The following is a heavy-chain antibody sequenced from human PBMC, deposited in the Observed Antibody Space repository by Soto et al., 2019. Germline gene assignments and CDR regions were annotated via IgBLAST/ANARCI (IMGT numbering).Heavy chain of an antibody. J-gene: IGHJ4*02. CDR3: ARVLFEWLLLPGFFDY. D-gene: IGHD3-3*01. CDR1: GYTFTSYG. Sequence: QVQLVQSGAEVKKPGASVQVSCKPSGYTFTSYGISWVRQAPGQGLEWMGWISAYNGNTNYAQKLQGRVTMTTDTSTSTAYMELRSLRSDDTAVYYCARVLFEWLLLPGFFDYWGQGTLVTVSS. V-gene: IGHV1-18*01. CDR2: ISAYNGNT.